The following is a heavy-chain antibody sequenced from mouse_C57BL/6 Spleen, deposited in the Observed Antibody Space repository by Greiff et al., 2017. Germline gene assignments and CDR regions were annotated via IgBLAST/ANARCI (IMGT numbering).Heavy chain of an antibody. D-gene: IGHD2-5*01. J-gene: IGHJ4*01. CDR2: INPNNGGT. Sequence: EVQLQQSGPELVKPGASVKIPCKASGYTFTDYNMDWVKQSHGKSLEWIGDINPNNGGTIYNQTFTGKATLTVDKSSSTAYMELRSLTSEDTADYYGARTLYRNYVRAMDDWGKGTSVTVSS. CDR1: GYTFTDYN. V-gene: IGHV1-18*01. CDR3: ARTLYRNYVRAMDD.